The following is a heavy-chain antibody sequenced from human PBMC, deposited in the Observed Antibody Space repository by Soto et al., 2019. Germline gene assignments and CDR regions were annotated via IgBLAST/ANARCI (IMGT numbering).Heavy chain of an antibody. D-gene: IGHD3-3*01. CDR1: GFTFSSYG. CDR2: ISYDGGNK. J-gene: IGHJ6*02. V-gene: IGHV3-30*18. Sequence: GGSLRLSCAASGFTFSSYGMHWVRQAPGKGLEWVAVISYDGGNKYYADSVKGRFTISRDNSKNTLYLQMNSLRAEDTAVYYCAKDADDFWSGYPGYGMDVWGQGTTVTVSS. CDR3: AKDADDFWSGYPGYGMDV.